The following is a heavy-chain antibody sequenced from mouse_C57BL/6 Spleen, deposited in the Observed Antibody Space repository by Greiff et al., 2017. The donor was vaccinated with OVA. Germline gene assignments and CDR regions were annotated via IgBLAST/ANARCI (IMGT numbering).Heavy chain of an antibody. D-gene: IGHD2-13*01. CDR1: GYTFTSYW. CDR3: ARVGFDGDSPMDY. CDR2: IDPSDSYT. J-gene: IGHJ4*01. V-gene: IGHV1-69*01. Sequence: QVQLQQPGAELVMPGASVKLSCKASGYTFTSYWMHWVKQRPGQGLEWIGEIDPSDSYTNYNQKFKGKSTLTVDKSSSTAYMQLSSLTSEDSAVYYCARVGFDGDSPMDYWGQGTSVTVSS.